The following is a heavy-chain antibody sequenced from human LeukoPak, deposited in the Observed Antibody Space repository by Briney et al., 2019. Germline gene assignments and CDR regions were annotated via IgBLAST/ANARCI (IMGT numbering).Heavy chain of an antibody. Sequence: PSETLSLTCTVSGGSISSYYWSWIRQPAGKGLEWIGRIYTSGSTNYNPSLKSRVTMSVDTSKNQFSLKLSSVTAADTAVYYCARDFYYGSGSYFLPNWFDPWGQGTLVTVSS. V-gene: IGHV4-4*07. D-gene: IGHD3-10*01. CDR2: IYTSGST. CDR3: ARDFYYGSGSYFLPNWFDP. J-gene: IGHJ5*02. CDR1: GGSISSYY.